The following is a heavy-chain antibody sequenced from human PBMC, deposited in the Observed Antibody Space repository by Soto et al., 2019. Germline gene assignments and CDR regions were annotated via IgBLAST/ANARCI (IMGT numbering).Heavy chain of an antibody. CDR2: IWYDGSNK. J-gene: IGHJ4*02. CDR1: GFTFSSYG. CDR3: ARGAPLWFGEPLVDY. Sequence: QVQLVESGGGVVQPGRSLRLSCAASGFTFSSYGMHWVRQAPGKGLEWVAVIWYDGSNKYYADSVKGRFTISRDKSKNTLYLQMNSLRAEDTAVYYCARGAPLWFGEPLVDYWGQGTLVTVSS. D-gene: IGHD3-10*01. V-gene: IGHV3-33*01.